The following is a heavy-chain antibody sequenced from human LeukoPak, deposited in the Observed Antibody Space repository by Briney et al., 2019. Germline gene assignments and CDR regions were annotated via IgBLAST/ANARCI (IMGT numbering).Heavy chain of an antibody. V-gene: IGHV4-31*03. CDR3: ARTPHDYGDYVGSRGFDY. CDR2: IYYSGST. Sequence: PSQTLSLTCTVSGGSISSGGYYWSWIRQHPGKGLEWIGYIYYSGSTYYNPSLKSRVTISADTSKNQFSLKLSSVTAADTAVYYCARTPHDYGDYVGSRGFDYWGQGTLVTVSS. J-gene: IGHJ4*02. D-gene: IGHD4-17*01. CDR1: GGSISSGGYY.